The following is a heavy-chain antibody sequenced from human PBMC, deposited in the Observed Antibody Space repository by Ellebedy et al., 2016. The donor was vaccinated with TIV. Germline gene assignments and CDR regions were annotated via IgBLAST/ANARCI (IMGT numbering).Heavy chain of an antibody. CDR3: ARVGPITMGRGVINWFDP. D-gene: IGHD3-10*01. J-gene: IGHJ5*02. CDR1: GGSFSGYY. V-gene: IGHV4-34*01. CDR2: INHSGST. Sequence: SETLSLXCAVYGGSFSGYYWSWIRQPPGKGLEWIGEINHSGSTNYNPSLKSRVTISVDTSKNQFSLKLSSVTAADTAVYYCARVGPITMGRGVINWFDPWGQGTLVTVAS.